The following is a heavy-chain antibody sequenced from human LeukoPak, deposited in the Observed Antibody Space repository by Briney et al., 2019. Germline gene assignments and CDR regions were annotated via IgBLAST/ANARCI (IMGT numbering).Heavy chain of an antibody. CDR3: AKTNGYYSD. CDR2: ISGSGGTT. J-gene: IGHJ4*02. CDR1: GFTFSSYG. V-gene: IGHV3-23*01. D-gene: IGHD3-22*01. Sequence: PGGSLRLSCAASGFTFSSYGMTWVRQAPGKGLEWVSGISGSGGTTYYGDSVKGRFTISRDNSKNSLSLQVSSLRAEDTAVYYCAKTNGYYSDWGQGTLVTVSS.